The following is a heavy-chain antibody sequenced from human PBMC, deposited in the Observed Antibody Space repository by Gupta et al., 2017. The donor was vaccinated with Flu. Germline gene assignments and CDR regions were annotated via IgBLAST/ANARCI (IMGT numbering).Heavy chain of an antibody. J-gene: IGHJ4*01. CDR1: GFTFGTAW. D-gene: IGHD2-2*01. Sequence: EVQLVASGGGLVRPGGSVRVTCEGSGFTFGTAWMSWVRQAPGKGLEWFGLIKNTGTTDYAAPVTGRFTLSRDDSINTLYLQMNSLKAEDTAVYYCTADVPTYPNQIDYWGQGTLVTVSS. CDR3: TADVPTYPNQIDY. CDR2: IKNTGTT. V-gene: IGHV3-15*01.